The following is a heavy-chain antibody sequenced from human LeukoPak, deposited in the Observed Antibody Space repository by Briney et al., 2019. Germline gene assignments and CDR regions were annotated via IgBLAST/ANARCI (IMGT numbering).Heavy chain of an antibody. D-gene: IGHD3-22*01. Sequence: PGGSLRLSCAASGFTFNSYGMHWVRQAPGKGLEWVAVIWFDGNNRCYTDSVKGRFTISRDNSKNTLYLQMNSLRAEDTAIYYCAKDLSPYYYDSSGYYIPHDAFDIWGRGTMVTVSS. J-gene: IGHJ3*02. V-gene: IGHV3-33*06. CDR1: GFTFNSYG. CDR3: AKDLSPYYYDSSGYYIPHDAFDI. CDR2: IWFDGNNR.